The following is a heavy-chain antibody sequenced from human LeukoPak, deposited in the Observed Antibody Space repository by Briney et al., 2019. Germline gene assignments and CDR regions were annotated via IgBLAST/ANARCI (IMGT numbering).Heavy chain of an antibody. Sequence: SETLSLTCTVSSGSMSSGTYYWGWIRQPPGKGLEWIGSMSHSGSTYYNPSLKSRVTISVDTSKNQFSLKLSSVTAADTAVYFCASHTGYYDTRGNSAPFDYWGQGTLVTVSS. CDR2: MSHSGST. V-gene: IGHV4-39*01. J-gene: IGHJ4*02. CDR3: ASHTGYYDTRGNSAPFDY. CDR1: SGSMSSGTYY. D-gene: IGHD3-22*01.